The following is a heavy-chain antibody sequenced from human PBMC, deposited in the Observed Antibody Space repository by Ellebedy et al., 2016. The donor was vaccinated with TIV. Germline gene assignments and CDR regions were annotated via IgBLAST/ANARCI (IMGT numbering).Heavy chain of an antibody. CDR1: GGSISGYY. CDR3: AMYEMGATPYNWFHP. V-gene: IGHV4-59*08. Sequence: MPGGSLRLSCTVSGGSISGYYWSWIRQPPGKGLEWVGYIYYSGSTHYNPSLKSRVTISADTSKNQFSLQLSSVTAADTAVYYCAMYEMGATPYNWFHPWGRGTLVTVSS. CDR2: IYYSGST. D-gene: IGHD1-26*01. J-gene: IGHJ5*02.